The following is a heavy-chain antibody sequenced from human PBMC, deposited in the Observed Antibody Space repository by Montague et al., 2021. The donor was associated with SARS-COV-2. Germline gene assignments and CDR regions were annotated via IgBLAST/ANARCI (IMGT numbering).Heavy chain of an antibody. V-gene: IGHV6-1*01. CDR3: TSGREGNYNVMDV. D-gene: IGHD1-1*01. CDR1: GDSVASHSAT. Sequence: CAISGDSVASHSATWNWDRQSPSRGLEWLGRTYYRTKWYNDYAVSVRGRVTINPDTSKNQFSLQLNSVTPEDTAIYYCTSGREGNYNVMDVWGQGTTVTVSS. J-gene: IGHJ6*02. CDR2: TYYRTKWYN.